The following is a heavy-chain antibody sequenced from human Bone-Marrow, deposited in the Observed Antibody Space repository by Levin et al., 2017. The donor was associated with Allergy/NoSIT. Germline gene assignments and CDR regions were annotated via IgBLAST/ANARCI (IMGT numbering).Heavy chain of an antibody. Sequence: PSETLSITCTVSGGSIYSGDYYWTWIRQPPGKGLEWLGDVYYGGSTHYNPSLNSRILISMDTSKNQFSLKLNSLSAADTAVYYCARDFKGRSGSLSWFGPWGQGALVTVSS. CDR2: VYYGGST. V-gene: IGHV4-30-4*08. CDR1: GGSIYSGDYY. CDR3: ARDFKGRSGSLSWFGP. J-gene: IGHJ5*02. D-gene: IGHD3-10*01.